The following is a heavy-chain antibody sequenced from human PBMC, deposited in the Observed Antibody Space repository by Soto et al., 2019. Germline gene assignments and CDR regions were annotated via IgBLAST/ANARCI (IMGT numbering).Heavy chain of an antibody. D-gene: IGHD2-15*01. CDR1: GAPITINY. CDR3: ARVAGGPYGL. Sequence: SETLSLTCTVSGAPITINYWSWIRQAPGKGLEWIGYIYYSGSTTYNPSLKSRVTMSADTSKDQFSLKLNSVTAADTAVYYCARVAGGPYGLWGPGILVTVSS. V-gene: IGHV4-59*01. CDR2: IYYSGST. J-gene: IGHJ4*03.